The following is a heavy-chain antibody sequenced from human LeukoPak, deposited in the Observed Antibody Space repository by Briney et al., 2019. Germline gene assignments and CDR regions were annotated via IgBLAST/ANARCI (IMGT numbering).Heavy chain of an antibody. J-gene: IGHJ6*03. CDR1: GFTFSSYA. CDR3: ARDGYYYGSGSLESYYYYYMDV. Sequence: GGSLRLSCAASGFTFSSYAMSWVRQAPGKGLEWVSAISGSGGSTYYADSVKGRFTISRDNSKNSLYLQMNSLRAEDTAVYYCARDGYYYGSGSLESYYYYYMDVWGKGTTVTVSS. V-gene: IGHV3-23*01. D-gene: IGHD3-10*01. CDR2: ISGSGGST.